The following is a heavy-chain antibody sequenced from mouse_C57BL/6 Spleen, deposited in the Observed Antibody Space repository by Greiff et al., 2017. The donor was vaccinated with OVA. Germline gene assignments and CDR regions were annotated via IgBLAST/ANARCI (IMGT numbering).Heavy chain of an antibody. J-gene: IGHJ2*01. CDR3: ASGVYGDYYYFDY. V-gene: IGHV1-76*01. CDR1: GYTFTDYY. D-gene: IGHD2-13*01. Sequence: QVQLQQSGAELVRPGASVKLSCKASGYTFTDYYINWVKQRPGPGLEWIARIYPGSGNTYYNEKFKGKATLTAEKSSSTAYMQLSSLTSEDSAVYYCASGVYGDYYYFDYWGQGTTLTVSS. CDR2: IYPGSGNT.